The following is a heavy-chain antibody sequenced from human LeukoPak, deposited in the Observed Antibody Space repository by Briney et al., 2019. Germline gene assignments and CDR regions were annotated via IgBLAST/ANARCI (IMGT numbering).Heavy chain of an antibody. CDR3: AKGESITSAWFDS. CDR2: ISSDEINE. Sequence: GRSLRLSCAASGFSFRSYGMHWVRQAPGKGLEWVAVISSDEINEYYADSVEGRFTISRDNSKNTLYLQINSLRGEDTAVYYCAKGESITSAWFDSWGQGTLVTVSS. J-gene: IGHJ5*01. CDR1: GFSFRSYG. D-gene: IGHD5-24*01. V-gene: IGHV3-30*18.